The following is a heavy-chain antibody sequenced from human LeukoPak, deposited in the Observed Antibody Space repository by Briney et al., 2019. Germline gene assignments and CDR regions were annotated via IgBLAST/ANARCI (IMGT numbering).Heavy chain of an antibody. CDR2: IYHSGST. CDR1: GYSISSGYY. V-gene: IGHV4-38-2*01. Sequence: PSETLSLTCAVSGYSISSGYYWGWIRQPPGKGLKWIGSIYHSGSTYYNPSLKSRVTISVDMSKSQFSLKLRSVTAADTAVYYCARHTPPGSSSAFDIWGQGTTVTVSS. J-gene: IGHJ3*02. D-gene: IGHD6-6*01. CDR3: ARHTPPGSSSAFDI.